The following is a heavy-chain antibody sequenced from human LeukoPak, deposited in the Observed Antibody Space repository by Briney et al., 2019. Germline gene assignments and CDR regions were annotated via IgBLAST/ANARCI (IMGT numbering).Heavy chain of an antibody. D-gene: IGHD3-10*01. CDR1: KFTFSDYG. CDR3: ARQTEGYGSDRLAEYYFDY. V-gene: IGHV3-48*01. J-gene: IGHJ4*02. CDR2: ISSSSSTI. Sequence: PGGSLRLSCAASKFTFSDYGMNWVRQAPGKGLEWVSYISSSSSTIYYGECVKGRFTISRDNAKNSLYLQMNSLRAEDTAVYYCARQTEGYGSDRLAEYYFDYWGQGTLVTVSS.